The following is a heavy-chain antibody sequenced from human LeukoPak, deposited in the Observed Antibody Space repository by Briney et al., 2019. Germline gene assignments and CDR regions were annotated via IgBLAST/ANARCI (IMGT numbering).Heavy chain of an antibody. D-gene: IGHD2-2*01. CDR1: GFTFSSYG. CDR2: IWYDGSNK. CDR3: ARESTAQPFDY. Sequence: QSGRSLRLSCAASGFTFSSYGMHWVRQAPGKGLEWVAVIWYDGSNKYYADSVKGRFTISRDNSKNTLYLQMNSLRAEDTAVYYCARESTAQPFDYWGQGTLVTVSS. V-gene: IGHV3-33*01. J-gene: IGHJ4*02.